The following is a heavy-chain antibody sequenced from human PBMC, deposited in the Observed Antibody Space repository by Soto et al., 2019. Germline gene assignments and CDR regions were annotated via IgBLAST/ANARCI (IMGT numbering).Heavy chain of an antibody. D-gene: IGHD3-22*01. CDR2: ISYDGSNK. Sequence: QVQLVESGGGVVQPGRALRLSCAASGFTFSSYGMHWVRQAPGKGLERVAVISYDGSNKYYADSVKGRFTISRDNSQNTRYLQMNSLRAKDTAVYYCAKCYYDRRGHFDYWGQGTLVTVSS. V-gene: IGHV3-30*18. CDR3: AKCYYDRRGHFDY. J-gene: IGHJ4*02. CDR1: GFTFSSYG.